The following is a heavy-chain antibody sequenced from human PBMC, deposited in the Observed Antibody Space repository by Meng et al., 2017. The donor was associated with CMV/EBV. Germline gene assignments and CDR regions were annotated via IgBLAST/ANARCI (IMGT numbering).Heavy chain of an antibody. CDR3: ARTGEYPTFDY. CDR1: GGSISSGDYY. CDR2: IYYSGST. J-gene: IGHJ4*02. Sequence: QRKLKEEGPGLVKPSQTLALPCTVSGGSISSGDYYWRWIRQPPGKGLEWIGYIYYSGSTYYNPSLKSRVTISVDTSKNQFSLKLSSVTAADTAVYYCARTGEYPTFDYWGQGTLVTVSS. V-gene: IGHV4-30-4*01. D-gene: IGHD2/OR15-2a*01.